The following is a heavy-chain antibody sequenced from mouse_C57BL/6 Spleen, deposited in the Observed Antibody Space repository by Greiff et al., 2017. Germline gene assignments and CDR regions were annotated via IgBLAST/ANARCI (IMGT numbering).Heavy chain of an antibody. CDR3: ARHEDGDDGYYWFAY. CDR2: FYPGSGSI. V-gene: IGHV1-62-2*01. CDR1: GYTFTEYT. D-gene: IGHD2-3*01. Sequence: QVQLQQSGAELVKPGASVKLSCKASGYTFTEYTIHWVTQRSGQGLEWIGWFYPGSGSIKYNEKFKDKATLTADKSSSSVYMELSRFTSEDSAFYFCARHEDGDDGYYWFAYWGQGTLVTVSA. J-gene: IGHJ3*01.